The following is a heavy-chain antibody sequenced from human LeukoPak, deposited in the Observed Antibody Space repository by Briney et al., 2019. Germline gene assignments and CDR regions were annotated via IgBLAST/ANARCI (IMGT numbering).Heavy chain of an antibody. CDR3: ARGRPATAISYPFDY. J-gene: IGHJ4*02. CDR1: GGSFNGYY. Sequence: SETLSLTCAVYGGSFNGYYWSWLRQPPGKGLEWIGEINHSGSTNYNPSLKSRVTISVDTSKNQFSLKLSSVTAADTAVYYCARGRPATAISYPFDYWGQGTLVTVSS. V-gene: IGHV4-34*01. CDR2: INHSGST. D-gene: IGHD2-2*02.